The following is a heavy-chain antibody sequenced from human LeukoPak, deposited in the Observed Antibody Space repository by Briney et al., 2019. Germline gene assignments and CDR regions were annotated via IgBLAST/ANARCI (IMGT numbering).Heavy chain of an antibody. Sequence: GGSLRLSCTVSGFTVSSNSMSWVRQAPGKGLEWVSFIYSDNTHYSDSVKGRFTISRDNSKNTLYLQMNSLRAEDTAVYYCARDPQYYYGSGSYYRGDPYFQHWGQGTLVTVSS. J-gene: IGHJ1*01. V-gene: IGHV3-53*01. CDR1: GFTVSSNS. D-gene: IGHD3-10*01. CDR2: IYSDNT. CDR3: ARDPQYYYGSGSYYRGDPYFQH.